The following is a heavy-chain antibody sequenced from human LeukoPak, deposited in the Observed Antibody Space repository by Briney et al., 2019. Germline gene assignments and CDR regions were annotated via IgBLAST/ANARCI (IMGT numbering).Heavy chain of an antibody. V-gene: IGHV3-48*03. D-gene: IGHD3-10*02. Sequence: GGSLRLSCAASGFTFRRYEMNWVRQAPGKGLEWVSYISSSGSPTFYADSVKGRFTISRDNAKNSLYLQMNSLRAEDTAVYYCAELGITMIGGVWGKGTTVTISS. CDR1: GFTFRRYE. CDR2: ISSSGSPT. J-gene: IGHJ6*04. CDR3: AELGITMIGGV.